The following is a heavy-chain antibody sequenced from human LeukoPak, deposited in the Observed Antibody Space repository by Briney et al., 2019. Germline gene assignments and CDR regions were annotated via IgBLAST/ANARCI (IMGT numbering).Heavy chain of an antibody. D-gene: IGHD6-13*01. CDR1: GYTFTSYY. Sequence: ASVKVSCKASGYTFTSYYMHWVRQAPGQGLEWMGIINPSGGSTSYAQKFQGRVTITADKSTSTAYMELSSLRSEDTAVYYCARDGIAAAGTPGWFDPWGQGTLVTVSS. V-gene: IGHV1-46*01. CDR2: INPSGGST. J-gene: IGHJ5*02. CDR3: ARDGIAAAGTPGWFDP.